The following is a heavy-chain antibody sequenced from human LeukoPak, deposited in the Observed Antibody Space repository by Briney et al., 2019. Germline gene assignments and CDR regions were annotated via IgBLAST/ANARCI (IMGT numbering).Heavy chain of an antibody. D-gene: IGHD2-8*01. J-gene: IGHJ4*02. Sequence: AGGSLRLSCAASGFTFSSYAMSWVRQAPGKGLEWVSAISDSGDYTYYADSVKGRFTISRDNSKNTLYLQMNSLRAVDTAAYYCAKDTSIGKYCTNGVCSPFDYWGQGTLVTVSS. V-gene: IGHV3-23*01. CDR2: ISDSGDYT. CDR3: AKDTSIGKYCTNGVCSPFDY. CDR1: GFTFSSYA.